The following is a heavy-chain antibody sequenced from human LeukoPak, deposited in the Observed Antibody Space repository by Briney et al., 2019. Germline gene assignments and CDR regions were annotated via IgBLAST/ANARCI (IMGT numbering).Heavy chain of an antibody. CDR2: IWYDGSNK. D-gene: IGHD1-1*01. CDR1: GLTLINYG. J-gene: IGHJ6*02. CDR3: ARVAGPQLERRGYYGMDV. Sequence: PGGSLRLSCTASGLTLINYGMHWVRQAPGKGLEWVAVIWYDGSNKYYADSVKGRFTISRDNSKSTVYLQMNSLRAEDTALYYCARVAGPQLERRGYYGMDVWGQGTTVTVSS. V-gene: IGHV3-33*01.